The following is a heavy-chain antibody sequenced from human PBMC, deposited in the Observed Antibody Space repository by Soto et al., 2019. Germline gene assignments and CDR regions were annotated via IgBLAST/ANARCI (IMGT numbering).Heavy chain of an antibody. D-gene: IGHD3-10*01. J-gene: IGHJ6*02. CDR1: GFSVISDY. V-gene: IGHV3-53*01. CDR3: TRAGSDPGNFYISNYYAMDV. CDR2: IYSGGDT. Sequence: GGSLRLSCAASGFSVISDYMSWGRQAPGKGLEWVSLIYSGGDTYYADSVKGRFTISRDISSNTIYLHMTSLRADDTAIYYCTRAGSDPGNFYISNYYAMDVWGRGTTVTVSS.